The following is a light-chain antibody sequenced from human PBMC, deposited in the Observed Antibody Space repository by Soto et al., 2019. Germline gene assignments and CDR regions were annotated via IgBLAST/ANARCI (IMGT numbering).Light chain of an antibody. Sequence: DIQMTQSPSTLSASVRDRVTITCRASQTISSWLAWFQQRPGRAPKFLIYKASSLKNGVPLRFSGSGSGTQFTLTNSSLQPDDFGSYYCQHMRTFGQGTKVDIK. CDR1: QTISSW. J-gene: IGKJ1*01. V-gene: IGKV1-5*03. CDR2: KAS. CDR3: QHMRT.